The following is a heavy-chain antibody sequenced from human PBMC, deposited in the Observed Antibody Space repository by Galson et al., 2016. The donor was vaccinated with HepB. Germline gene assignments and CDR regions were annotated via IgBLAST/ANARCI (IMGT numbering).Heavy chain of an antibody. Sequence: TLSLTCTVSGGSIRSDIYYWSWIRLLPGKGLEWIGNIYYSGSTYYNPSLKSRVTMSVDTSENRFSLKLSSVTAADTAVYYCARDKQGYSCGLTGSYYYYYMDVWGNGTPVTVSS. D-gene: IGHD6-19*01. CDR1: GGSIRSDIYY. CDR3: ARDKQGYSCGLTGSYYYYYMDV. J-gene: IGHJ6*03. CDR2: IYYSGST. V-gene: IGHV4-31*03.